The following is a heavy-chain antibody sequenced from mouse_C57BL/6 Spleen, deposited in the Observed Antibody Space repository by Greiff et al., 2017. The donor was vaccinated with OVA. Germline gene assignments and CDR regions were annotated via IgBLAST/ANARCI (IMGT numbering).Heavy chain of an antibody. CDR1: GYSFTSYY. V-gene: IGHV1-66*01. Sequence: QVQLQQSGPELVKPGASVKISCKASGYSFTSYYIHWVKQRPGQGLEWIGWIYPGSGTNKYNEKLKGKATLTADTSSSTAYMQLSSLTSEDSAVYYGARRGYGDDYPYFDYWGQGTTLTVSS. CDR2: IYPGSGTN. D-gene: IGHD2-13*01. J-gene: IGHJ2*01. CDR3: ARRGYGDDYPYFDY.